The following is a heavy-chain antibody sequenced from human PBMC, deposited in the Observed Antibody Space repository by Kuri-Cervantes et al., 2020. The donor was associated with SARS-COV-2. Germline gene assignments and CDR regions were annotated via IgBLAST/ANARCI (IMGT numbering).Heavy chain of an antibody. V-gene: IGHV4-39*02. CDR2: IYYSGST. D-gene: IGHD1-1*01. CDR3: AREWSTLRYYYGMDV. Sequence: ESLKISCTVSGGSISSSSYYWGWIRQPPGKGLEWIGSIYYSGSTYYNPSLKSRVTISVDTSKNQFSLQLNSVTPEDTAVYYCAREWSTLRYYYGMDVWGQGTTVTVSS. J-gene: IGHJ6*02. CDR1: GGSISSSSYY.